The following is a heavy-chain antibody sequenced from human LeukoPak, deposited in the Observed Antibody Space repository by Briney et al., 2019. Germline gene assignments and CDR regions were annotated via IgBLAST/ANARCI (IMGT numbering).Heavy chain of an antibody. CDR2: ISAYNGST. D-gene: IGHD6-19*01. V-gene: IGHV1-18*01. Sequence: ASVKVSCKASGYTFTSYGISWVRQAPGQGLEWMGWISAYNGSTNYAQKLQGRVTMTTDTSTSTAYMELRSLRSDDTAVYYYARDREVQWLVPWIYYYYGMDVWGQGTTVTVSS. CDR3: ARDREVQWLVPWIYYYYGMDV. CDR1: GYTFTSYG. J-gene: IGHJ6*02.